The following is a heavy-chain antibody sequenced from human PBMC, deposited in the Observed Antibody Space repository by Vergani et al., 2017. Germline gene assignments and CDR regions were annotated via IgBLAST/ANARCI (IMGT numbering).Heavy chain of an antibody. D-gene: IGHD1-7*01. CDR3: ARRRTIGGWFDP. CDR2: IYYSGST. Sequence: QLQLQESGPGLVKPSETLSLTCTVSGGSISSSSYYWGWIRQPPGKGLEWIGSIYYSGSTYYNPSLKSRVPISVDTSKNQFSLKLSSVTAADTAVYYCARRRTIGGWFDPWGQGTLVTVSS. V-gene: IGHV4-39*01. CDR1: GGSISSSSYY. J-gene: IGHJ5*02.